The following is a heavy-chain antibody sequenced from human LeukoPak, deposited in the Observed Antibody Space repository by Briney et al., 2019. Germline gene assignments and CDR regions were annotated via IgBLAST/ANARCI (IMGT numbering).Heavy chain of an antibody. D-gene: IGHD6-19*01. CDR2: IWYDGSNK. CDR3: ARYSIAVAGTAEYFQH. Sequence: GRPLRLSCASSGITFSSYGMRCLRQAPGKGQEGVAVIWYDGSNKYYADSEKGRFTISRDNSKNTLYLQMNSLRAEDTAVYYCARYSIAVAGTAEYFQHWGQGTLVTVSS. CDR1: GITFSSYG. J-gene: IGHJ1*01. V-gene: IGHV3-33*01.